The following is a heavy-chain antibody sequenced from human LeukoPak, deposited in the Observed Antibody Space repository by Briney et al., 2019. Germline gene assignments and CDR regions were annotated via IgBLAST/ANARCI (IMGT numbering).Heavy chain of an antibody. V-gene: IGHV3-23*01. D-gene: IGHD5-18*01. J-gene: IGHJ4*02. Sequence: GGSLRLSCAASGFTFDDYAMHWVRQAPGKGLEWVSGISGSGGSTYYADSVKGRFTISRDNSKNTLYLQMNSLRAEDTAVYYCAKSGGYSYAFDYWGQGTLVTVSS. CDR2: ISGSGGST. CDR1: GFTFDDYA. CDR3: AKSGGYSYAFDY.